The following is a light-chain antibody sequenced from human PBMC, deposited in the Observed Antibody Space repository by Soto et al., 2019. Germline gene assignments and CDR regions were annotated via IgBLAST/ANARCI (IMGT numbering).Light chain of an antibody. J-gene: IGKJ3*01. Sequence: IFLTQSPGTLSLSPGERATLSCRASQTGSNSYLAWYQHKSGQAPRLLIYGVYTRASGIPDRFSGSGSGTEFTLTISSLQPEDFATYYCQHYDGMFTFGPGTKVDI. V-gene: IGKV3-20*01. CDR1: QTGSNSY. CDR3: QHYDGMFT. CDR2: GVY.